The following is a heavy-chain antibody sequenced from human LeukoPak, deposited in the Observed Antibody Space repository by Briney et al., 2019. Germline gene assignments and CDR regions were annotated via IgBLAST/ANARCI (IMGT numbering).Heavy chain of an antibody. CDR2: INPSGGST. CDR3: ARPYSSSSYYYGMDV. V-gene: IGHV1-46*01. J-gene: IGHJ6*02. D-gene: IGHD6-6*01. CDR1: GYTFTSYY. Sequence: ASVKVSCKASGYTFTSYYMHWVRQAPGQGLEWMGTINPSGGSTSNAQKIQGRVTMTRDTSTSTVYMELSSLRSEDTAVYYCARPYSSSSYYYGMDVWGQGTTVTVSS.